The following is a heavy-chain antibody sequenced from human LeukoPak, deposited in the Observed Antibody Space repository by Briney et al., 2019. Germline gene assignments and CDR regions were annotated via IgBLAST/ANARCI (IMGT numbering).Heavy chain of an antibody. V-gene: IGHV3-30-3*01. J-gene: IGHJ4*02. CDR1: GFTFSSYA. CDR2: ISYDGSNK. CDR3: AREGYCSGGSCGFDY. Sequence: PGGSLRLSCAASGFTFSSYAMHWVRQAPGKGLEWVAVISYDGSNKYYADSVKGRFTISRDNSKNTLYLQMNSLRAEDPAVYYCAREGYCSGGSCGFDYWGQGTLVTVSS. D-gene: IGHD2-15*01.